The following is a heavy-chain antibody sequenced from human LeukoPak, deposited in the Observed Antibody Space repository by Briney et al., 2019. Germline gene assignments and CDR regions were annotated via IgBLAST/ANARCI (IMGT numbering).Heavy chain of an antibody. J-gene: IGHJ4*02. CDR1: GGSISSYY. CDR3: ARESGSYGY. D-gene: IGHD1-26*01. CDR2: IYYTGTT. Sequence: PSETLSLTCTVSGGSISSYYWSWIRQPPGKGLEWIGYIYYTGTTYYNPSLKSRVTISVDTSKNQFSLKLSSVTAADTAVYYCARESGSYGYWGQGTLVTVSS. V-gene: IGHV4-59*01.